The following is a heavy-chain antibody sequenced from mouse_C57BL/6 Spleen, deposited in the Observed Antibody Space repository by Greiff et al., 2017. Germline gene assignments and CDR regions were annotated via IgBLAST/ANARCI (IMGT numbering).Heavy chain of an antibody. D-gene: IGHD1-1*01. Sequence: VQLQQPGAELVKPGASVKLSCKASGYTFTSSWMHWVKQRPGQGLEWIGMIHPNSGSTNYNEKFKSKATLTVDKSSSTAYMQLSSLTSEDSAVYYCARRDYGSSYFDYWGQGTTLTVAS. CDR3: ARRDYGSSYFDY. V-gene: IGHV1-64*01. CDR1: GYTFTSSW. J-gene: IGHJ2*01. CDR2: IHPNSGST.